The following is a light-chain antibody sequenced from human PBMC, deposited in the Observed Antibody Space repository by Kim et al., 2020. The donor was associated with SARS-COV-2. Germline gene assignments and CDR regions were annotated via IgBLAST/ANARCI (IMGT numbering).Light chain of an antibody. CDR2: RNN. CDR3: AAWDDSLSGWV. CDR1: SSNIGSNY. J-gene: IGLJ3*02. V-gene: IGLV1-47*01. Sequence: QSVLTQPPSASGTPGQRVTISCSGSSSNIGSNYVYWYQQFPGTAPKLLINRNNQRPSGVPDRFSGSKSGTSASLAISGLRSEDEADYYCAAWDDSLSGWVFGGGTKVTVL.